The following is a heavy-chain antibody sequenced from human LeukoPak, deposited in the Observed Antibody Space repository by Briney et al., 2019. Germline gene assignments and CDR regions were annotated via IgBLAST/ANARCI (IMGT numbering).Heavy chain of an antibody. J-gene: IGHJ4*02. CDR2: MNPNSGNT. Sequence: ASVKVSCKASGYTFTSYDINWVRQATGQGLEWMGWMNPNSGNTGYAQKFQGRVTMARNTSISTAYMELSSLRSEDTAVYYCARGLFGYSSGWEEIDYWGQGTLVTVSS. CDR3: ARGLFGYSSGWEEIDY. V-gene: IGHV1-8*01. CDR1: GYTFTSYD. D-gene: IGHD6-19*01.